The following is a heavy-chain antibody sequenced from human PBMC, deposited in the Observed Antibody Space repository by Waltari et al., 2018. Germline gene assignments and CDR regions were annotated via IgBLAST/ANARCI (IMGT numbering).Heavy chain of an antibody. CDR1: GYTFTSHY. D-gene: IGHD3-22*01. CDR2: INPSIGST. CDR3: ARGYDSSGPLYYFDY. V-gene: IGHV1-46*01. Sequence: QVQLVQSGAEVKKPGASVKVSCKASGYTFTSHYVHWVRQAPGPGLEWVGIINPSIGSTSYAQKFQGRVTSTRDTSTSTVYMELGSMRFEATAVYYCARGYDSSGPLYYFDYWGQGTLVTVSS. J-gene: IGHJ4*02.